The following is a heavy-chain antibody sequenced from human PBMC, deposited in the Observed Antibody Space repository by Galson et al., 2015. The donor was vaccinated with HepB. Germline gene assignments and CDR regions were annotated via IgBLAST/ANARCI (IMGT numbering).Heavy chain of an antibody. D-gene: IGHD3-10*01. V-gene: IGHV3-23*01. Sequence: SLRLSCATSGFTFSTFAMTWVRQAPGKGLEWVSAISDGGDTTYYADSVKGRFSITRDVSKSTLSLQMNSLRAEDAAVYYCAKGDAPRGGFDIWGQRTMVTVSS. CDR3: AKGDAPRGGFDI. J-gene: IGHJ3*02. CDR2: ISDGGDTT. CDR1: GFTFSTFA.